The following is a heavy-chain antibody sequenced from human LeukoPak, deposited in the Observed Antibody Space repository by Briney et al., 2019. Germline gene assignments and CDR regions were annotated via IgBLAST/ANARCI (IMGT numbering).Heavy chain of an antibody. CDR2: IYHGGST. D-gene: IGHD6-13*01. J-gene: IGHJ4*02. CDR3: ARDPVAAAGFDY. CDR1: GGSISSSNW. V-gene: IGHV4-4*02. Sequence: SETLSLTCAVSGGSISSSNWWSWVRQPPGKGLEWIGKIYHGGSTNYNPSLKSRVTISVDKSKNQFSLNLSSLTAADTAVYYCARDPVAAAGFDYWGQGTLVTVSS.